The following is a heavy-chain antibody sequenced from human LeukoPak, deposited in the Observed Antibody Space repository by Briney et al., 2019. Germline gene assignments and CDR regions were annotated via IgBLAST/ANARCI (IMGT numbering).Heavy chain of an antibody. V-gene: IGHV1-69*13. CDR2: ITPIFGTA. J-gene: IGHJ5*02. Sequence: ASVKVSCKASGGTFSSYAISWVRQAPGQGLEWMGGITPIFGTANYAQKFQGRVTITADESTSTAYMELSSLRSEDTAVYYCARGLGYCSSTSCPWGQGTLVAVSS. CDR3: ARGLGYCSSTSCP. CDR1: GGTFSSYA. D-gene: IGHD2-2*01.